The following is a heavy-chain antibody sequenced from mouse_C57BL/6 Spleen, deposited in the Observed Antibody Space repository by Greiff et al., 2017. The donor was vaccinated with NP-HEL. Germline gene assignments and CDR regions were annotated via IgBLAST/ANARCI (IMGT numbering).Heavy chain of an antibody. J-gene: IGHJ2*01. CDR1: GYAFSSSW. CDR2: IYPGDGDT. V-gene: IGHV1-82*01. Sequence: VQLQQSGPELVKPGASVKISCKASGYAFSSSWMNWVKQRPGKGLEWIGRIYPGDGDTNYNGKFKGKATLTADKSSSTAYMQLSSLPSADSAVFCGGRRNSGYLDYWGKGTTLTVSS. CDR3: GRRNSGYLDY.